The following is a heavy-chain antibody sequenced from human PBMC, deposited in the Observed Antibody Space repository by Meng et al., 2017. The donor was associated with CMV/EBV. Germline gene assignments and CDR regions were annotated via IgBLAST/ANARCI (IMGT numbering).Heavy chain of an antibody. D-gene: IGHD3-16*01. Sequence: GSLRLSCTVSGGSVSSGSYYWSWIRQPPGKGLEWIGYIYYSGSTNYNPSLKSRVTISVDTSKNQFSLKLSPVTAADTAVYYCARVRGILGSGYYYYYYGMDVWGQGTTVTVSS. J-gene: IGHJ6*02. CDR1: GGSVSSGSYY. CDR3: ARVRGILGSGYYYYYYGMDV. CDR2: IYYSGST. V-gene: IGHV4-61*01.